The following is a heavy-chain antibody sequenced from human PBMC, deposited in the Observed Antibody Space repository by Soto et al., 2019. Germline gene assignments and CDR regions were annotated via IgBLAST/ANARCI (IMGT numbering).Heavy chain of an antibody. CDR2: IYYSGST. V-gene: IGHV4-30-4*01. J-gene: IGHJ4*02. CDR1: GGSISRGDYY. D-gene: IGHD1-26*01. Sequence: PSETLSLTCTLSGGSISRGDYYWSWIRQPPGKGLEWIGYIYYSGSTYHNPSLKSRVSMTVDTSRNQFSLNLPSVTASDTAVYYCARLAGGFIGCFDYWGQGTLVTVCS. CDR3: ARLAGGFIGCFDY.